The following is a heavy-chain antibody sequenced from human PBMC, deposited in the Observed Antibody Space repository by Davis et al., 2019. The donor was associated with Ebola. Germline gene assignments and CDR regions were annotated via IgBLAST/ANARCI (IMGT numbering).Heavy chain of an antibody. D-gene: IGHD6-6*01. Sequence: SEPLSLTCTVSGGSISSGGYYWSWIRQHPGKGLEWIGYIYYSGSTYYNPSLKSRVTISVDTSKNQFSLKLSSVTAADTAVYYCAGYSSSSSDLYYYYGMDVWGQGTTVTVSS. CDR1: GGSISSGGYY. CDR3: AGYSSSSSDLYYYYGMDV. CDR2: IYYSGST. V-gene: IGHV4-31*03. J-gene: IGHJ6*02.